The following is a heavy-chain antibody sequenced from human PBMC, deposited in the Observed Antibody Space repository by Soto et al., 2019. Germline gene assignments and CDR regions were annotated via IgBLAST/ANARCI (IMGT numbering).Heavy chain of an antibody. D-gene: IGHD2-15*01. Sequence: PSETLSLTCTVSGGSISSYYWSWIRQPPGKGLEWIGYIYYSGSTNYNPSLKSRVTISVDTSKNQFSLKLSSVTAADTAVYYCAREYCSGGSCYSDYWGQGTLVTVSS. CDR2: IYYSGST. CDR1: GGSISSYY. CDR3: AREYCSGGSCYSDY. J-gene: IGHJ4*02. V-gene: IGHV4-59*01.